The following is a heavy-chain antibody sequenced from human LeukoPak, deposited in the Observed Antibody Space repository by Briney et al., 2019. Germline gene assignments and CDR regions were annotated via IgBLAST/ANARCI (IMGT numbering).Heavy chain of an antibody. CDR1: GYTFTGYY. Sequence: ASVKVSCKASGYTFTGYYMHWVRQAPGQGLEWMGWINPSSGGTNYAQKFQGRVTMTRDTSISTAYMELSRLRSDDTAVYYCARSHRRANWFDPWGQGTLVTVSS. CDR3: ARSHRRANWFDP. CDR2: INPSSGGT. V-gene: IGHV1-2*02. J-gene: IGHJ5*02. D-gene: IGHD1-14*01.